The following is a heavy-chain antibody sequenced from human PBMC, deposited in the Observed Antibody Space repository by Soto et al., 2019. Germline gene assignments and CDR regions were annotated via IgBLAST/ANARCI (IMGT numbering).Heavy chain of an antibody. J-gene: IGHJ6*02. V-gene: IGHV4-39*01. CDR2: IYYSGST. Sequence: SDSLYLTSTVSGGTISSSRYYWGWIRQPPGKGLEWIGSIYYSGSTYYNPSLKSRVTISVDTSKNQFSLKLSSVTAADTAVYYCARHLPPPYYYDSSGYRDYYYYGMDVWGQGTTVTVSS. D-gene: IGHD3-22*01. CDR1: GGTISSSRYY. CDR3: ARHLPPPYYYDSSGYRDYYYYGMDV.